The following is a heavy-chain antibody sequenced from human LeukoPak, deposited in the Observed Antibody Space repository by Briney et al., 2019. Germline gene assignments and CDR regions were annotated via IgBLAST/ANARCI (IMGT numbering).Heavy chain of an antibody. D-gene: IGHD2-2*02. CDR1: GGSISSYY. J-gene: IGHJ5*02. Sequence: SETLSLTCTVSGGSISSYYWSWIRQPPGKGLEWIGYIYYSGSTNYNPSLKSRVTISVDTSKNQFSLKLSSVTPADTAVYYCARTIRRLENANWFDPWGQGTLVTVSS. V-gene: IGHV4-59*01. CDR2: IYYSGST. CDR3: ARTIRRLENANWFDP.